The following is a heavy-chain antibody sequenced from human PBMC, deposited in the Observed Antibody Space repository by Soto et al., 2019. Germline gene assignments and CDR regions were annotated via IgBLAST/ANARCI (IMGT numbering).Heavy chain of an antibody. CDR3: ARDSHVGSGWQLTADY. Sequence: PGGSLRLSCAASGFTFSNYWVHWVRQAPGKGLVWVSRISSDGTTTNYADSVKGRFTVSRDNAKNTLYLQMNSLGAEDTAVYYCARDSHVGSGWQLTADYWGQGTLVTVSS. V-gene: IGHV3-74*01. CDR1: GFTFSNYW. CDR2: ISSDGTTT. J-gene: IGHJ4*02. D-gene: IGHD6-19*01.